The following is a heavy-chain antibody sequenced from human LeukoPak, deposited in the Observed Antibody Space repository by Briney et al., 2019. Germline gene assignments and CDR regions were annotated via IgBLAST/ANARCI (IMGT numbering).Heavy chain of an antibody. Sequence: PSETLSLTCTVSGYSISSGYYWGWIRQPPGKGLEWIGSIYHSGSTYYNPSLKSRVTISVDTSKNQFSLKLSSVTAADTAVYYCARKDRCYDSSGYNRAEYFQHWGQGTLVTVSS. CDR2: IYHSGST. CDR1: GYSISSGYY. V-gene: IGHV4-38-2*02. J-gene: IGHJ1*01. D-gene: IGHD3-22*01. CDR3: ARKDRCYDSSGYNRAEYFQH.